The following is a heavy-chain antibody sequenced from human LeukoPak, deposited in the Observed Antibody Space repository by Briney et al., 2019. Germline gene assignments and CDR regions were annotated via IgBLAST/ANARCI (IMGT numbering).Heavy chain of an antibody. CDR3: ARDLVHYDSSESDAFDI. CDR1: GFTFSSYA. D-gene: IGHD3-22*01. Sequence: GRSLRLSCAASGFTFSSYAMHWVRQAPGKGLEWVAVISYDGSNKYYADSVKGRFTISRDNAKNSLYLQMNSLRAEDTAVYYCARDLVHYDSSESDAFDIWGQGTMVTVSS. CDR2: ISYDGSNK. J-gene: IGHJ3*02. V-gene: IGHV3-30-3*01.